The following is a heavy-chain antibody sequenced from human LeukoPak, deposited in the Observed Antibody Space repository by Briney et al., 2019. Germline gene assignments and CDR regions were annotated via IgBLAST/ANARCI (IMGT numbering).Heavy chain of an antibody. CDR3: AKQGRDWLRDYYYYMDV. D-gene: IGHD3-9*01. Sequence: GGSLRLSCAASGFNYNVFAMHWVRQAPGKGLEWVSTISGRGGGSFFADSVKGGFTISRDNSKNTLYLQMNSLRAEDTAVYYCAKQGRDWLRDYYYYMDVWGKGTTVTISS. V-gene: IGHV3-23*01. J-gene: IGHJ6*03. CDR1: GFNYNVFA. CDR2: ISGRGGGS.